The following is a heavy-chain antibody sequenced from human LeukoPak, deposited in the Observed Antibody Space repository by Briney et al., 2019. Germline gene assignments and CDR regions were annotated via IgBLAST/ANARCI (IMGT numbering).Heavy chain of an antibody. CDR2: IYPGDSDT. CDR1: GYTFTSFW. J-gene: IGHJ3*02. D-gene: IGHD4-17*01. V-gene: IGHV5-51*01. CDR3: AKFAGTTVTTGRGAFDI. Sequence: GESLKISCKGSGYTFTSFWIGWVRQMSGKGLEWMGIIYPGDSDTRYSPSSQGQVAISVDKSISTAYLQWSSLKASDTAMYYCAKFAGTTVTTGRGAFDIWGQGTMVTVS.